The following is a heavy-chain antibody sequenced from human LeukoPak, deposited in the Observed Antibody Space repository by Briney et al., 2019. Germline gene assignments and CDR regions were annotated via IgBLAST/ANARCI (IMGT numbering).Heavy chain of an antibody. CDR3: ARDHEMATTNYFDY. Sequence: KSLRTSFGAPGITLRKHAMAWVRQAPGKGLEWVAVISYDGSNKYYADSVKGRFSISRDNAKNMLYLQMNSLRAEDTAVFYCARDHEMATTNYFDYWGQGTLVTVSS. V-gene: IGHV3-30-3*01. J-gene: IGHJ4*02. CDR1: GITLRKHA. CDR2: ISYDGSNK. D-gene: IGHD5-24*01.